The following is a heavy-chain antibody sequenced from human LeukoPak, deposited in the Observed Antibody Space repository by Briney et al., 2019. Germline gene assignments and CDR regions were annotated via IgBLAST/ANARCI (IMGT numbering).Heavy chain of an antibody. CDR2: IYSGGST. CDR3: ARGSGWDFDY. D-gene: IGHD6-19*01. Sequence: GGSLRLSCAASGFTFSSYAMHWVRQAPGKGLEWVSFIYSGGSTYYADSVKGRFTISRDNSKNTLYLQMNSLRAEDTAVYYCARGSGWDFDYWGQGTLVTVSS. V-gene: IGHV3-66*01. J-gene: IGHJ4*02. CDR1: GFTFSSYA.